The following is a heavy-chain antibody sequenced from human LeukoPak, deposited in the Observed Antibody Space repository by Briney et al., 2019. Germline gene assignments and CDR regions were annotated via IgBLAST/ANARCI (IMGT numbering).Heavy chain of an antibody. J-gene: IGHJ4*02. CDR2: ITHDGSEK. V-gene: IGHV3-7*01. CDR3: ATDRGWRTSGYYLYYFEY. Sequence: PGGSLRLSCAASGFIFTNYFMSWVRQAPGKGLEWVASITHDGSEKYYVDSVRGRFTISRDNTMNSLYLQMSSLRAEDTAVYYCATDRGWRTSGYYLYYFEYWGQGTLVTYSS. CDR1: GFIFTNYF. D-gene: IGHD3-3*01.